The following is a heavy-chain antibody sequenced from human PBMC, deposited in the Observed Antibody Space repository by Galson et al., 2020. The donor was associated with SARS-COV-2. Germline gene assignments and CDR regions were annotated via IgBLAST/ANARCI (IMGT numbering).Heavy chain of an antibody. J-gene: IGHJ4*02. D-gene: IGHD3-22*01. CDR2: IYTSGST. Sequence: SETLSLTCTVSGGSISSYYWSWIRQPAGKGLEWIGRIYTSGSTNYNPSLKSRVTMSVDTSKNQFSLKLSSVTGADTAVYYCARGAYYYDSSGYFDYWGQGTLVTVSS. CDR1: GGSISSYY. CDR3: ARGAYYYDSSGYFDY. V-gene: IGHV4-4*07.